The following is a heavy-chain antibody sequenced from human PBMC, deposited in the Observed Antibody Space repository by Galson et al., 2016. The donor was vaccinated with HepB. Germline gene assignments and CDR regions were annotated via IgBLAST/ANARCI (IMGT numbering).Heavy chain of an antibody. V-gene: IGHV3-30*04. D-gene: IGHD5-24*01. Sequence: SLRLSCAASGFTFSSYAMSWVRQAPGKGLEWVAVISFDGSDKKYADSVKGRFTISRDNSKNTLYLQMNSLRPEDTALYYCARAPGGGFAWGPLDYWGQGTLVTVSS. J-gene: IGHJ4*02. CDR1: GFTFSSYA. CDR2: ISFDGSDK. CDR3: ARAPGGGFAWGPLDY.